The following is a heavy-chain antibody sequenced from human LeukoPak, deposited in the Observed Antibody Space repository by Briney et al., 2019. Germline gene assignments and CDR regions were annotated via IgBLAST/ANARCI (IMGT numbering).Heavy chain of an antibody. Sequence: TSETLSLTCTVSGGSISSYYWSWIRQPPGKGLEWIGYIYYSGSTNYNPSLKSRVTISVDTSKNQFSLKLSSVTAADTAVYYCARDLPAVVRGRAFDIWGQGTMVTVSS. CDR1: GGSISSYY. J-gene: IGHJ3*02. CDR2: IYYSGST. V-gene: IGHV4-59*01. D-gene: IGHD4-23*01. CDR3: ARDLPAVVRGRAFDI.